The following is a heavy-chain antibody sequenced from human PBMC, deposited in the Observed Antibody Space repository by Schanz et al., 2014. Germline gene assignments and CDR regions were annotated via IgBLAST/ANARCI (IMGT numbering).Heavy chain of an antibody. J-gene: IGHJ4*02. CDR1: RIIFGTYS. Sequence: EVQLVESGGGLVKPGGSLRLSCTASRIIFGTYSMNWIRQTPKGLEWVSSINSRSNFIYYADSVKGRFTISRDNAKNSLYLQMNSLRAEDTAVYYCARDAVTSVLTPGFYYWGQGTLVTVSS. CDR3: ARDAVTSVLTPGFYY. CDR2: INSRSNFI. D-gene: IGHD4-17*01. V-gene: IGHV3-21*01.